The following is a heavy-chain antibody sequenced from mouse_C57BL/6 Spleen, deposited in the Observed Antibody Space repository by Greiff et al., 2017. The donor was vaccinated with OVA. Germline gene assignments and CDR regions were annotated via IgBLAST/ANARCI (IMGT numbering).Heavy chain of an antibody. V-gene: IGHV1-80*01. CDR2: IYPGDGDT. CDR3: AKDDYGRYFDV. Sequence: QVQLQQSGAELVKPGASVKISCKASGYAFSSYWMNWVKQRPGKGLEWIGQIYPGDGDTNYNGKFKGKATLTADESSSTAYLQLSSLTSEDSAVYFCAKDDYGRYFDVWGTGTTVTVSS. J-gene: IGHJ1*03. CDR1: GYAFSSYW. D-gene: IGHD2-4*01.